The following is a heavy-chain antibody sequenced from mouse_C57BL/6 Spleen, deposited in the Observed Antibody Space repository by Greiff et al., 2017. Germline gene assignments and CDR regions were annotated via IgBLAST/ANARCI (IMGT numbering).Heavy chain of an antibody. J-gene: IGHJ3*01. CDR1: GFTFSDYY. V-gene: IGHV5-12*01. Sequence: EVQGVESGGGLVQPGGSLKLSCAASGFTFSDYYMYWVRQTPEQRLEWVAYISNGGGSTYYPDTVKGRFTISRDNAKNTLYLQMSRLKSEDTAVYYCARWDYDGFAYWGQGTLVTVSA. CDR3: ARWDYDGFAY. D-gene: IGHD2-4*01. CDR2: ISNGGGST.